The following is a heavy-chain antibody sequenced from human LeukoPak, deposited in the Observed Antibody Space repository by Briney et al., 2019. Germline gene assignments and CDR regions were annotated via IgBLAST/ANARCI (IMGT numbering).Heavy chain of an antibody. CDR1: SFTFRCID. D-gene: IGHD5-18*01. CDR2: IYCEGSNK. Sequence: GGSLRLYCAASSFTFRCIDMQRLRQAPGLGLEWVTDIYCEGSNKYYAFHGKGRFTISRSNSTDTLDLQMHSLKTEDTAVYYCARGYSYGLDGFDIWGQGTMVPVSS. CDR3: ARGYSYGLDGFDI. J-gene: IGHJ3*02. V-gene: IGHV3-30*04.